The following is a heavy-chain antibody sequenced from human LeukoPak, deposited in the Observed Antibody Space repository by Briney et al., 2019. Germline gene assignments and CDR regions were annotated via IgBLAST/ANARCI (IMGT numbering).Heavy chain of an antibody. CDR1: GGSFSGYY. V-gene: IGHV4-34*01. J-gene: IGHJ3*02. Sequence: PSETLSLTCAVYGGSFSGYYWSWIRQPPGKGLEWIGSIYHSGSTYYNPSLKSRVTISVDTSKNQFSLKLSSVTAADTAVYYCARDSRGSSGAFDIWGQGTMVTVSS. CDR3: ARDSRGSSGAFDI. CDR2: IYHSGST. D-gene: IGHD2-21*01.